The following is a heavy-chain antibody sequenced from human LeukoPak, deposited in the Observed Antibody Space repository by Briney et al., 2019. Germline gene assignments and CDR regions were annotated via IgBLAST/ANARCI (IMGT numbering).Heavy chain of an antibody. V-gene: IGHV1-2*02. CDR3: ARGPPLKAFGFDS. CDR1: GYTFTCYY. Sequence: GASVKVSCKASGYTFTCYYMHWVRQAPGQGLEWRGWINPNSGGTNYAQKFQGRVTMTRDTSISTAYMELSRLRSDDTAVYYCARGPPLKAFGFDSWGQGTLVTVSS. J-gene: IGHJ5*02. CDR2: INPNSGGT.